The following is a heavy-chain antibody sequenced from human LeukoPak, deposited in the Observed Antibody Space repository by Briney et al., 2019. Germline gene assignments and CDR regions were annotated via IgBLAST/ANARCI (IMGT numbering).Heavy chain of an antibody. D-gene: IGHD1-26*01. V-gene: IGHV3-30*18. CDR1: GFIFSNYG. CDR2: ISYDGSNK. J-gene: IGHJ6*02. CDR3: AKGRVGANGYYYYGMDV. Sequence: QTGGSLRLSCAASGFIFSNYGMNWVRQAPGKGLEWVAVISYDGSNKYYADSVKGRFTISRDNSKNTLYLQMNSLRTEDTAVYYCAKGRVGANGYYYYGMDVWGQGTTVSVYS.